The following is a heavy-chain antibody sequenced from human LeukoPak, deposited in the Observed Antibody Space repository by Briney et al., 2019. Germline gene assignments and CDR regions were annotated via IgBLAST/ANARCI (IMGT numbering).Heavy chain of an antibody. CDR1: GGSISTYY. CDR2: IYHSGST. CDR3: ARETLGTAMVK. D-gene: IGHD5-18*01. V-gene: IGHV4-59*01. Sequence: SETLSLTCTVSGGSISTYYWNWIRQTPEKGLEWIGYIYHSGSTNYNPSLKSRVSISVDMSKNQFSLNLNSVTAADTAVYYCARETLGTAMVKWGQGTLVTVSS. J-gene: IGHJ4*02.